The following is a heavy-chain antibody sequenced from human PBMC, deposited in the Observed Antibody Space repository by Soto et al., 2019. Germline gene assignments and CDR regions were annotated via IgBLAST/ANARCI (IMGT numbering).Heavy chain of an antibody. Sequence: GGSLRLSCAASGVTFSSYAMSWVRQAPGKGLEWVSAISGSGGSTYYADSVKGRFTIFRNNSKNTLYLQRNSLRAEETAVYYSAYGTRSYDFWSDLYPIDFWGQGTPVTVSS. D-gene: IGHD3-3*01. J-gene: IGHJ4*01. CDR1: GVTFSSYA. V-gene: IGHV3-23*01. CDR3: AYGTRSYDFWSDLYPIDF. CDR2: ISGSGGST.